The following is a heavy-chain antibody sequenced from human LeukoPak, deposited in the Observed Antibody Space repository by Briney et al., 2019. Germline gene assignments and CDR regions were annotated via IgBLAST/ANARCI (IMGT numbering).Heavy chain of an antibody. D-gene: IGHD3-10*01. V-gene: IGHV3-30*02. CDR3: AKEASREYYFDY. Sequence: GGSLRLSCAASGFTFSSYGMHWVRQAPGKGLEWVAFIGYDGSNKYYADSVKGRFTISRDNSKNTLYLQMNSLRAEDTAVYYCAKEASREYYFDYWGQGTLVTVSS. CDR2: IGYDGSNK. J-gene: IGHJ4*02. CDR1: GFTFSSYG.